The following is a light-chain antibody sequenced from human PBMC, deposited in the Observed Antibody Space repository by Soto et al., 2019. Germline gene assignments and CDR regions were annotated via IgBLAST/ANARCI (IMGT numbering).Light chain of an antibody. J-gene: IGKJ2*01. CDR1: QSVSSY. V-gene: IGKV3-11*01. CDR3: QPRSNWPPGT. CDR2: DAS. Sequence: EIVLTQSPATLSLSPGERATLSCRASQSVSSYLAWYQQKPGQAPRLLIYDASHRATGIPARFSGSGSGTDFTLAISSLVPEDFAVYYCQPRSNWPPGTFGQGTKLEIK.